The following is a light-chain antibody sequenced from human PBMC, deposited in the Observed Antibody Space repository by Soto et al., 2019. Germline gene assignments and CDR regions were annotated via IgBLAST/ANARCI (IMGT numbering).Light chain of an antibody. CDR3: QQYYSTLIT. J-gene: IGKJ5*01. V-gene: IGKV4-1*01. CDR1: QSVLYSSYNKSY. Sequence: DIALTQSPDSLALSLGERATMNCKYSQSVLYSSYNKSYLAWYQVKPGRPPKLLFSWASTRESGVPDRFSGSGSGTEFTLTISSLQAEDVAFYYCQQYYSTLITFGQGTRLEIK. CDR2: WAS.